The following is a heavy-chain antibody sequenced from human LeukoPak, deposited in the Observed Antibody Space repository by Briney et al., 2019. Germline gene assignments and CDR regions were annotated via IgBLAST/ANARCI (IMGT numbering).Heavy chain of an antibody. D-gene: IGHD3-10*01. J-gene: IGHJ6*03. CDR2: INHSGST. V-gene: IGHV4-34*01. Sequence: SGTLSLTCAVYGGSFSGYYWSWIRQPPGKGLEWIGEINHSGSTNYNPSLKSRVTISVDTSKNQFSLKLSSVTAADTAVYYCARAAYYYGSGTYYMDVWGKGATVTISS. CDR3: ARAAYYYGSGTYYMDV. CDR1: GGSFSGYY.